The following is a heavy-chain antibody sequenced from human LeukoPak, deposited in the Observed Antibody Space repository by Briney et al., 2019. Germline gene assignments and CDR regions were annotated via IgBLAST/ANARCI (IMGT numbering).Heavy chain of an antibody. Sequence: GGSLRLSCAASGFTFSSYAMHWVRQAPGKGLEWVAVISYDGSNKYYADSVKGRFTISRDNSKNTLYLQMNSLRAEDTAVYYCARVKFVGNSQGWFDPWGQGTLVTVSS. V-gene: IGHV3-30*04. CDR1: GFTFSSYA. CDR3: ARVKFVGNSQGWFDP. J-gene: IGHJ5*02. D-gene: IGHD4-23*01. CDR2: ISYDGSNK.